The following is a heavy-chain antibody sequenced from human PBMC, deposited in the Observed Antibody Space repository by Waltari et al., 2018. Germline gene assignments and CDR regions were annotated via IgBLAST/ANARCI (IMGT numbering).Heavy chain of an antibody. D-gene: IGHD7-27*01. CDR1: GDSFSSYT. Sequence: QVQLVQSGAEVKKPXSSVKVSCXXXGDSFSSYTITWVRQAPGQGPEWMGXFIPLFGTANYAQKFQGRVTITADESTXTAHMELNSLRSDDTAVXYXAKEGSGDRSFDIXXXGTMVTVSS. V-gene: IGHV1-69*12. CDR3: AKEGSGDRSFDI. CDR2: FIPLFGTA. J-gene: IGHJ3*02.